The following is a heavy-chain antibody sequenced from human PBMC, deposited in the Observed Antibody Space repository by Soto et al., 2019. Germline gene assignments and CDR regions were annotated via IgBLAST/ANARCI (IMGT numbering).Heavy chain of an antibody. J-gene: IGHJ6*04. D-gene: IGHD3-9*01. Sequence: DSLKISCKGSGYSFTSYWIGWVRQIPGKGLEWMGIIYPGDSDTRYSPSFQGQVTISADKSISTAYLQWSSLKASDTAMYYCATRYYDILTGQGALYGMDVWGEGTTVTVSS. CDR3: ATRYYDILTGQGALYGMDV. CDR1: GYSFTSYW. CDR2: IYPGDSDT. V-gene: IGHV5-51*01.